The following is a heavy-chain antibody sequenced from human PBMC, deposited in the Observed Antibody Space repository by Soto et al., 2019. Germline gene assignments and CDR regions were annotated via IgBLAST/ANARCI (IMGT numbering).Heavy chain of an antibody. V-gene: IGHV3-23*01. Sequence: GGSLRLSCAASGFTFSSYAMSWVRQAPGKGLEWVSAISGSGGSTYYADSVKGRFTISRDNSKNTLYLQMNSLRAEDTAVYYCAKPPRGGDYGQEIGGYFDYWGQGTLVTVSS. CDR2: ISGSGGST. D-gene: IGHD4-17*01. CDR1: GFTFSSYA. CDR3: AKPPRGGDYGQEIGGYFDY. J-gene: IGHJ4*02.